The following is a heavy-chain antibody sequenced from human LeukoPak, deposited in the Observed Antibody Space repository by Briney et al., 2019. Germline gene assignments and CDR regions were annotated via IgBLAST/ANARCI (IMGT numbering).Heavy chain of an antibody. CDR3: ARDTRYCSGTSCSHWFDP. D-gene: IGHD2-2*01. CDR2: IYYSGST. Sequence: PSQTLSLTCTVSGGSISSGGYYWSWIRQHPGKGLEWLGYIYYSGSTYYNPSLKSRVTISQDTSKNRFSLNLSSVTAADTAVYYCARDTRYCSGTSCSHWFDPWGQGTLVTVSS. CDR1: GGSISSGGYY. V-gene: IGHV4-31*03. J-gene: IGHJ5*02.